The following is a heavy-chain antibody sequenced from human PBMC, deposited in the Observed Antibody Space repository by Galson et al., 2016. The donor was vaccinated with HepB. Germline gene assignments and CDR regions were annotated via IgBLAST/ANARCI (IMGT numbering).Heavy chain of an antibody. CDR1: GFSFSNYW. V-gene: IGHV3-7*04. Sequence: SLRLSGAASGFSFSNYWMTWVRQTTGKGLEWVANIKEDGSEKDYVDSVKGRFTISRDNAKNSLFLQMNSLRAEDTAVYHCARDSGYCNNFDCKGDAFDMWGQGTMVTVSS. J-gene: IGHJ3*02. D-gene: IGHD2-8*01. CDR3: ARDSGYCNNFDCKGDAFDM. CDR2: IKEDGSEK.